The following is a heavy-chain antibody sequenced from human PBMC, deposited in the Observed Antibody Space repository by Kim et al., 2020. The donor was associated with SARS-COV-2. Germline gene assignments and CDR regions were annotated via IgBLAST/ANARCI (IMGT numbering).Heavy chain of an antibody. CDR3: ASEAVAGSFDY. Sequence: KTRHAPKFPARFSITRDTSATTAYLELSGLRSEDTAVYYCASEAVAGSFDYWGQGTLVTVSS. CDR2: KT. V-gene: IGHV1-3*01. J-gene: IGHJ4*02. D-gene: IGHD6-19*01.